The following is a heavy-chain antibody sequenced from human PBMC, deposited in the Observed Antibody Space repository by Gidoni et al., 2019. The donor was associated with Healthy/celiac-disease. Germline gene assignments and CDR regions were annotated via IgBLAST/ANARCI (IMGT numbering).Heavy chain of an antibody. CDR2: ISWNSGSI. J-gene: IGHJ4*02. CDR3: AKVNTEKSGSYYFDY. D-gene: IGHD1-26*01. Sequence: EVQLVESGGGWVQHGRSMRLSCAASGVTFDDYAMHWVRQAPGKGLEWVSGISWNSGSIGYADSVKGRFTISRDNAKNSLYLQMNSLRAEDTALYYCAKVNTEKSGSYYFDYWGQGTLVTVSS. V-gene: IGHV3-9*01. CDR1: GVTFDDYA.